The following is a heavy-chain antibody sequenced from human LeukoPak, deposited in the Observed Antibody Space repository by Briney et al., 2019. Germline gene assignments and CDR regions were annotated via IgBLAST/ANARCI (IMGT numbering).Heavy chain of an antibody. Sequence: GGSLRLSCAASGFTFSSYAMSWVRQSPGKGLEWVSAISGSGDTTYYADSVKGRFSISRDSSKNTLYLQMNSLRAEDTAVYYCARGDCSSTSCSAQSDYWGQGTLVTVSS. CDR3: ARGDCSSTSCSAQSDY. V-gene: IGHV3-23*01. CDR2: ISGSGDTT. D-gene: IGHD2-2*01. CDR1: GFTFSSYA. J-gene: IGHJ4*02.